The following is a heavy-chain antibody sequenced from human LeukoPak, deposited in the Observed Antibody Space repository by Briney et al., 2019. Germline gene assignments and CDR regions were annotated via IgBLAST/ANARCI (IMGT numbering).Heavy chain of an antibody. V-gene: IGHV3-21*01. J-gene: IGHJ6*03. Sequence: GESLTLSCEGSGFSLSSYSMHWVRQAPGKGLEWVSSISGTSKYIHYSDSVKGRFTISRGNAKNSLYLQMNSLRAEDTAVYYCARVGPWVNPDYYYCYMDVWGKGTTVTVSS. D-gene: IGHD1-14*01. CDR2: ISGTSKYI. CDR1: GFSLSSYS. CDR3: ARVGPWVNPDYYYCYMDV.